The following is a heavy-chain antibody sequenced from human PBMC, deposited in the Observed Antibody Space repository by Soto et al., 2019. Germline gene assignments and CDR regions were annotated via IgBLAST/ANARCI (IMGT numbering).Heavy chain of an antibody. D-gene: IGHD4-17*01. CDR1: GYTFISYG. Sequence: GASVKVSCKASGYTFISYGIAWVRQAPGQGLEWMAWICPNSGNTNYAQKFQGRVTVTTETPTNTAYMELRSLRSDDTAVYYCAXRPPFSHGNFVTYFFDFWGQGTLVTVSS. CDR3: AXRPPFSHGNFVTYFFDF. J-gene: IGHJ4*02. V-gene: IGHV1-18*01. CDR2: ICPNSGNT.